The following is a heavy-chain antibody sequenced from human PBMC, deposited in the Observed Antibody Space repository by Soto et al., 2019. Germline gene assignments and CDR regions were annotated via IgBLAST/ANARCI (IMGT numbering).Heavy chain of an antibody. D-gene: IGHD6-6*01. V-gene: IGHV4-38-2*01. Sequence: ASETLSLTCAVSGYSISSGYYWGWIRQPPGXGLEWIGSIYHSGSTYYNPSLKSRVTISVDTSKNQFSLKLSSVTAADTAVYYCARASYKWSIADPILAWFDPWGQGTLVTVSS. J-gene: IGHJ5*02. CDR1: GYSISSGYY. CDR2: IYHSGST. CDR3: ARASYKWSIADPILAWFDP.